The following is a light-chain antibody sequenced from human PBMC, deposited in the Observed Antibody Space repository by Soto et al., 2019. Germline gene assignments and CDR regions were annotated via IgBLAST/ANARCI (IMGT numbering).Light chain of an antibody. Sequence: EIVLTQSPGTLSLSPGERTTLSCRASQSVSSSYLAWYQQKPGQAPRLLIYGASTRATGIPARFSGSGSGTDFTLTISSLEPEDFAVYYCQQYESSPRTFGQGTKVDIK. CDR3: QQYESSPRT. V-gene: IGKV3-20*01. CDR2: GAS. J-gene: IGKJ1*01. CDR1: QSVSSSY.